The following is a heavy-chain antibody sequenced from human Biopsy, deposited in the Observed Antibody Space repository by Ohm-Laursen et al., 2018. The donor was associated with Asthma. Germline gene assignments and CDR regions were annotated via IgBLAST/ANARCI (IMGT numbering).Heavy chain of an antibody. CDR3: ARGDSSNWSHYYFDY. J-gene: IGHJ4*02. CDR2: IYSGGTS. V-gene: IGHV3-53*01. Sequence: SLRLSCAASGFAVSGDHMFWVRQAPGKGLEWVSVIYSGGTSHTADSVRGRFTISRDHSKNTLYLQMHSLRAEDTAVYYCARGDSSNWSHYYFDYWGQGTLVTVSS. D-gene: IGHD3-22*01. CDR1: GFAVSGDH.